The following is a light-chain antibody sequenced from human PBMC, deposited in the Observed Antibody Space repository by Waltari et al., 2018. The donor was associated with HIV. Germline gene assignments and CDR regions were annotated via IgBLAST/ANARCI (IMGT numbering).Light chain of an antibody. V-gene: IGLV3-10*01. J-gene: IGLJ2*01. CDR3: YSTDSSGNHVV. CDR2: EDS. CDR1: ALPKKY. Sequence: SYELTQPPSVSVSPEQPARITCSGDALPKKYASWYQQKSGQAPVLFIYEDSKRPSGIPERFSGSSSGTMATLTISGAQVEDEADYYCYSTDSSGNHVVFGGGTKLTVL.